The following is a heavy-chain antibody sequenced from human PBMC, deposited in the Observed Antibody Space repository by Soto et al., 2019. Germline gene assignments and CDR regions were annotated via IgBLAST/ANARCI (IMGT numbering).Heavy chain of an antibody. Sequence: SVKVSCKASGGTFSSYTISWVRQAPGQGLEWMGRIIPILGIANHAQKFQGRVTITADKSTSTAYMELSSLRSEDTAVYYCARARGYSYGIYYYYYYMDVWGKGTTVTVSS. D-gene: IGHD5-18*01. J-gene: IGHJ6*03. CDR3: ARARGYSYGIYYYYYYMDV. V-gene: IGHV1-69*02. CDR2: IIPILGIA. CDR1: GGTFSSYT.